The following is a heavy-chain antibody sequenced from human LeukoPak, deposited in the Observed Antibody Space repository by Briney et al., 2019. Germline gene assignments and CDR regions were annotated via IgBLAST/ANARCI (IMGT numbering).Heavy chain of an antibody. V-gene: IGHV1-2*02. CDR1: GDSFSDSY. D-gene: IGHD3-16*01. CDR2: INLNTGGV. J-gene: IGHJ2*01. Sequence: ASVKVSCKASGDSFSDSYIHWVRQAPGQGPEWMEWINLNTGGVNYAQKFDGRFSMTRDTSINTAFMELSGLRFDDTAVYYCGTVRGILSYFDLWGRGTLVTVSS. CDR3: GTVRGILSYFDL.